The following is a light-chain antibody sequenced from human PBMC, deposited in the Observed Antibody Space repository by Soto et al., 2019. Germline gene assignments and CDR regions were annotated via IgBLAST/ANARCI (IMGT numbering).Light chain of an antibody. CDR3: QQYGSSPSS. CDR2: GTF. V-gene: IGKV3-15*01. J-gene: IGKJ4*01. Sequence: EIVMTQSPATLYVSPGERATLFCRASQSISSNLAWYQQKPGQAPRLLLYGTFTRATGIPARFSGSGSGTEFTLTISRLEPEDFAVYYCQQYGSSPSSFGGGTKVDIK. CDR1: QSISSN.